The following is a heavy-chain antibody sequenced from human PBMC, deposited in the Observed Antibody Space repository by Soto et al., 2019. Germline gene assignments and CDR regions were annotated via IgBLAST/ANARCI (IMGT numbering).Heavy chain of an antibody. CDR1: GFTFSSYW. Sequence: HPGGSLRLSCAASGFTFSSYWMSWVRQAPGKGLEWVANIEQDGSEKYYVDSVKGRFTISRDNAKNSLYLQMNSLRAEDTAVYYCARALLPGIAAAEWFDPWGQGTLVTVSS. D-gene: IGHD6-13*01. V-gene: IGHV3-7*03. CDR3: ARALLPGIAAAEWFDP. J-gene: IGHJ5*02. CDR2: IEQDGSEK.